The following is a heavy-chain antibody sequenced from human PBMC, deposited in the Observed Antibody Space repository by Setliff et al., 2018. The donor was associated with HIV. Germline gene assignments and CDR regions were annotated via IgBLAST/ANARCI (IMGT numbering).Heavy chain of an antibody. Sequence: GASEKVSCKTSGYTFSRYGFSWVRQAPGQGLEWMGWISAYNLNTNYAQKFQGRVTMTTDTSASTGYMELRSLRSDDTAVYYCARAYYHDSSGYQGFDYWGQGTLVTVSS. CDR1: GYTFSRYG. J-gene: IGHJ4*02. CDR2: ISAYNLNT. D-gene: IGHD3-22*01. V-gene: IGHV1-18*01. CDR3: ARAYYHDSSGYQGFDY.